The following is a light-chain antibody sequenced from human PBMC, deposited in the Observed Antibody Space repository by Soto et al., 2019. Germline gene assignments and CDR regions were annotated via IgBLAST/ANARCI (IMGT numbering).Light chain of an antibody. V-gene: IGLV4-69*01. CDR3: YTWGTGIHYV. CDR1: SGHISYA. CDR2: LNSDGSH. J-gene: IGLJ1*01. Sequence: QLVLTQSPSASASLGASVKLTCTLSSGHISYAIAWHQQQPEKGPRYLMKLNSDGSHSKGDGIPDRFSGSSSGAERYLTISSLQSEDESDYYCYTWGTGIHYVFGTGTKVTVL.